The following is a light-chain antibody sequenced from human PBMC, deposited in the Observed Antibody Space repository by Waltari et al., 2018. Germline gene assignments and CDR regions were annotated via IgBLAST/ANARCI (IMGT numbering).Light chain of an antibody. CDR3: QQYGRSLT. CDR1: QSLNTYS. J-gene: IGKJ4*01. Sequence: EILLTQSPETLSLSPGERATLSCRASQSLNTYSLAWYQQKPGQAPRLLIYGASNRATGIPDRFSGSGSGTDFTLTISRLEPEDCAVYYCQQYGRSLTFGGGTKVNIK. V-gene: IGKV3-20*01. CDR2: GAS.